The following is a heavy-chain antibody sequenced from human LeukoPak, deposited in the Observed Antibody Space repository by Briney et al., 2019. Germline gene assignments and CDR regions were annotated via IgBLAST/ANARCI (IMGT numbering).Heavy chain of an antibody. Sequence: ASVKVSCKASGYTFTSYDINWVRQATGQGLEWMGWMNPNSGNTGYAQKFQGRVTITRNTSISTAYMELSSLRSEDTAVYYCARGRIAAAGRLGDWGQGTPVTVSS. CDR1: GYTFTSYD. CDR3: ARGRIAAAGRLGD. J-gene: IGHJ4*02. V-gene: IGHV1-8*03. CDR2: MNPNSGNT. D-gene: IGHD6-13*01.